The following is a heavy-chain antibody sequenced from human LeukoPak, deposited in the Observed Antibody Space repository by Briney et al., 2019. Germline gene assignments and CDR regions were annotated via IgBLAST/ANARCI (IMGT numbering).Heavy chain of an antibody. CDR1: GGTFSSYA. D-gene: IGHD3-3*01. Sequence: GASVKVSCKASGGTFSSYAISWVRQAPGQGLEWMGWMNPNSGNTGYAQKFQGRVTITRNTSISTAYMELSSLRSEDTAVYYCARGHRGRFLEWFQDYMDVWGKGTTVTVSS. J-gene: IGHJ6*03. V-gene: IGHV1-8*03. CDR2: MNPNSGNT. CDR3: ARGHRGRFLEWFQDYMDV.